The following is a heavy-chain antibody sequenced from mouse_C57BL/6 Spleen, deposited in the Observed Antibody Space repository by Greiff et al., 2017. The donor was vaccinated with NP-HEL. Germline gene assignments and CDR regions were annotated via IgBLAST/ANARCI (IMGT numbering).Heavy chain of an antibody. CDR3: ARPDSSGYAMDY. CDR1: GDTFTSYW. CDR2: IDPSDSET. J-gene: IGHJ4*01. Sequence: VKQSCKASGDTFTSYWMHWVKRRPRQGLEWIGNIDPSDSETHYNQKFKDKATLTVDKSSSTAYMQLSSLTSEDSAVYYCARPDSSGYAMDYWGQGTSVTVSS. V-gene: IGHV1-52*01. D-gene: IGHD3-2*02.